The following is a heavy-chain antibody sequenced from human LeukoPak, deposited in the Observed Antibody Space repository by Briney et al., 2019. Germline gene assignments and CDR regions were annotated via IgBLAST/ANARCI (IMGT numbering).Heavy chain of an antibody. CDR2: IYYKGST. CDR3: ARVSVNFDSDAFDI. J-gene: IGHJ3*02. Sequence: PSETLSLTFTFSVGSISRYYWSGILQPRGKGLDGIGYIYYKGSTNYNPYLKSRVTISVDTSKNQFSLKLSSVTAADTAVYYCARVSVNFDSDAFDIWGQGAMVTVSS. V-gene: IGHV4-59*08. D-gene: IGHD3-9*01. CDR1: VGSISRYY.